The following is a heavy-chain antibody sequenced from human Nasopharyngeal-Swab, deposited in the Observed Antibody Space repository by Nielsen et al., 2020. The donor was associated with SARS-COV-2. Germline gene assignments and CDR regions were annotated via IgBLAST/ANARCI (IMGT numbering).Heavy chain of an antibody. J-gene: IGHJ4*02. D-gene: IGHD2-2*01. CDR3: ARARPVWGAVVVPAAISAH. CDR2: IYTSGST. V-gene: IGHV4-4*07. Sequence: WIRQPPGKGLEWIGRIYTSGSTNYNPSLKSRVTMSVDTSKNQFSLKLSSVTAADTAVYYCARARPVWGAVVVPAAISAHWGQGTLVTVSS.